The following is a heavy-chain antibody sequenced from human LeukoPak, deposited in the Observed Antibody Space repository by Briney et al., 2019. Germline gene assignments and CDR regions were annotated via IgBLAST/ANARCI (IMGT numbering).Heavy chain of an antibody. D-gene: IGHD2-2*01. CDR2: INHSGST. Sequence: LRLSCAASGFTFSSYGMHWVRQPPGKGLEWIGEINHSGSTNYNPSLKSRVTISVDTSKNQFSLKLSSVTAADTAVYYCAKRKYCSSTSCYYFDYWGQGTLVTVSS. CDR3: AKRKYCSSTSCYYFDY. V-gene: IGHV4-34*08. CDR1: GFTFSSYG. J-gene: IGHJ4*02.